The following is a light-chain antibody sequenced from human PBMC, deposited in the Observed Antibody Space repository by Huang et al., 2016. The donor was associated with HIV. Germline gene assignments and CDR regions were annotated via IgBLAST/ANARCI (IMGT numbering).Light chain of an antibody. CDR3: QQYNDWPPLT. V-gene: IGKV3-15*01. CDR2: GAS. J-gene: IGKJ4*01. Sequence: EIEMTQSPAILSVSPGERATLSCRASQSVNSDLAWYLQKPGLAPRLLIYGASTRAIGIPAKFNGTGSGTEFSLSISNLQSDDFGVYYCQQYNDWPPLTFGGGTKVEI. CDR1: QSVNSD.